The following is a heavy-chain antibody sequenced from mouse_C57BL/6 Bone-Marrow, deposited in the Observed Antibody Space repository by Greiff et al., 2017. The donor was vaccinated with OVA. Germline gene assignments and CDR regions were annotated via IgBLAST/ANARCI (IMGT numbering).Heavy chain of an antibody. CDR2: IWRGGST. CDR1: GFSLTSYG. J-gene: IGHJ3*01. D-gene: IGHD1-1*01. Sequence: VKLMESGPGLVQPSQSLSITCTVSGFSLTSYGVHWVRQSPGKGLEWLGVIWRGGSTDYNAAIMSRLSISKDNSKSQVFFKMNSLQADDTAIYYCAEHYYGSRAWFAYWGQGTLVTVSA. CDR3: AEHYYGSRAWFAY. V-gene: IGHV2-5*01.